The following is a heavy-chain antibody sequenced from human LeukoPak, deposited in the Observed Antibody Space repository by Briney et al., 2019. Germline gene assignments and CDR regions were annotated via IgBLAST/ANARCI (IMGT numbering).Heavy chain of an antibody. Sequence: SETLSLTCAVYGGSFSGYYWSWIRQPPGKGLEWIGEINHSGSTNYNPSLKSRVTISVDTSKNQFSLKLSSVTAADTAVYYCARSASGWEPYYFDYWGRGTLVTVSS. D-gene: IGHD1-26*01. J-gene: IGHJ4*02. CDR1: GGSFSGYY. CDR3: ARSASGWEPYYFDY. V-gene: IGHV4-34*01. CDR2: INHSGST.